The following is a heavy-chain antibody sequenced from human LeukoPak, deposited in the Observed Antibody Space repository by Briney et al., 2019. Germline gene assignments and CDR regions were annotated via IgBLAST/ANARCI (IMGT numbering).Heavy chain of an antibody. J-gene: IGHJ4*02. V-gene: IGHV4-59*12. CDR3: ARAPGYCTNGVCSPVGYFDY. CDR1: GGSISSYY. Sequence: SETLSLTCTVSGGSISSYYWSWIRQPPGKGLEWVGYIYYSGSTNYNPSLKSRVTISVDTSKNQFSLKLSSVTAADTAVYYCARAPGYCTNGVCSPVGYFDYWGQGTLVTVSS. D-gene: IGHD2-8*01. CDR2: IYYSGST.